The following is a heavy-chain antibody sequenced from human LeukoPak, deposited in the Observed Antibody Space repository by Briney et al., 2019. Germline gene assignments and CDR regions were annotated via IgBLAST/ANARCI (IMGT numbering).Heavy chain of an antibody. J-gene: IGHJ6*02. V-gene: IGHV1-46*01. CDR3: ARKGLGGGMDV. CDR2: INPSGGST. D-gene: IGHD3/OR15-3a*01. Sequence: ASVTVSCKAPGYTFTSYYMHWVRQAPGQGLEWMGIINPSGGSTSYAQKFQGRVTMTRDTSTSTVYMELSSLRSEDTAAYYCARKGLGGGMDVWGQGTTVTVSS. CDR1: GYTFTSYY.